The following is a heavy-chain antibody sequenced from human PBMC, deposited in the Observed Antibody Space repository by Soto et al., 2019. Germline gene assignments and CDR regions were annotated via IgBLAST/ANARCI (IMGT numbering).Heavy chain of an antibody. CDR2: ISGSGGST. V-gene: IGHV3-23*01. CDR1: GFTFSSYA. CDR3: AKAKLYYYDSSGYPTDYYYYGMDV. D-gene: IGHD3-22*01. J-gene: IGHJ6*02. Sequence: GGSLRLSCAASGFTFSSYAMSWVRQAPGKGLEWASAISGSGGSTYYADSVKGRFTISRDNSKNTLYLQMNSLRAEDTAVYYCAKAKLYYYDSSGYPTDYYYYGMDVWGQGTTVTVSS.